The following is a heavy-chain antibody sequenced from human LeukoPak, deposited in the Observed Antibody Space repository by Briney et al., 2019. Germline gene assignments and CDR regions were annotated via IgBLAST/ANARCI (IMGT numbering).Heavy chain of an antibody. V-gene: IGHV3-7*01. J-gene: IGHJ6*03. CDR2: INKDGSEK. D-gene: IGHD6-13*01. Sequence: GGSLRLSCAASGFTFSNYWMAWIRHAPGRGLEWVANINKDGSEKYYVDSVRGRFTISRDNAKNSLYLQMNSLGAEDTAVYYCVREASSYYYYYMGVWGKGTTVTVSS. CDR3: VREASSYYYYYMGV. CDR1: GFTFSNYW.